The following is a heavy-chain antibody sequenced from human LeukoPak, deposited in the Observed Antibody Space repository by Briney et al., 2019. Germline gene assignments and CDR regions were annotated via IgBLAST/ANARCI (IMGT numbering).Heavy chain of an antibody. D-gene: IGHD6-13*01. Sequence: EASVKVSCKAFGYTFTSNYMHWVRQAPGQGPEWMGVISPSGGSTTYAQKFQGRVTLTRDMSTSTAYMELRSLRSDDTAVYYCARDLPYSSSWESIDYWGQGTLVTVSS. CDR2: ISPSGGST. CDR1: GYTFTSNY. J-gene: IGHJ4*02. CDR3: ARDLPYSSSWESIDY. V-gene: IGHV1-46*01.